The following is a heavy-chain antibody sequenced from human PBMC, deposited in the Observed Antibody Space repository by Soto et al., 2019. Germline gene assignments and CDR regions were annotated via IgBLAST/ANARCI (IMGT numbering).Heavy chain of an antibody. D-gene: IGHD1-26*01. V-gene: IGHV3-21*01. CDR3: AREVEWESYFDY. CDR1: GFTFSSYS. J-gene: IGHJ4*02. Sequence: GSLRLSCAASGFTFSSYSMNWVRQAPGKGLEWVSSISSSSSYIYYADSVKGRFTISRDNAKNSLYLQMNSLRAEDTAVYYCAREVEWESYFDYWGQGTLVTVS. CDR2: ISSSSSYI.